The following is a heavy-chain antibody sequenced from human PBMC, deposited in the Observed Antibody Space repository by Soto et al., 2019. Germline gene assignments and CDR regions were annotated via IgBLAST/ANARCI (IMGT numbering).Heavy chain of an antibody. J-gene: IGHJ4*02. CDR1: GESISSSSYY. D-gene: IGHD2-21*02. CDR3: ARQRTTVVTQAYFDH. CDR2: IYYSGRT. V-gene: IGHV4-39*01. Sequence: SETLSLTCIVSGESISSSSYYWGWIRQPPGKGLEWIGSIYYSGRTYYNPSFKRRGTISIDTSKNQFSLKLSSVTATDTAVYYCARQRTTVVTQAYFDHWGQGALVTVSS.